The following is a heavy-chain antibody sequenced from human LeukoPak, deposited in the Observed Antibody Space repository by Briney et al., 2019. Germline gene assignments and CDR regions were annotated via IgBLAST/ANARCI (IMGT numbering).Heavy chain of an antibody. CDR2: INHSGST. D-gene: IGHD5-12*01. CDR3: ARPRGYSGYDLDY. CDR1: GGSFGGYY. J-gene: IGHJ4*02. Sequence: SETLSLTCAVYGGSFGGYYWSWIRQPPGKGLEWIGEINHSGSTNYNPSLKSRVTISVDTSKNQFSLKLSSVTAADTAVYYCARPRGYSGYDLDYWGQGTLVTVSS. V-gene: IGHV4-34*01.